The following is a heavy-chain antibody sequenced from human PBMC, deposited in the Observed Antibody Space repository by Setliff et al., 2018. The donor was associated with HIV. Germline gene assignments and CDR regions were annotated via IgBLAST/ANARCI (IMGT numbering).Heavy chain of an antibody. Sequence: GASVKVSCKVSGYTFTTYSIHWVRQAPGQRPEWMGWLRTGNGDTSYSESLQGRVTFTSDTSANALYLQMGGLRPDDTAVYYCARVRYTGGFDAFDVWGQGTGVTVSS. D-gene: IGHD2-8*02. J-gene: IGHJ3*01. CDR3: ARVRYTGGFDAFDV. CDR1: GYTFTTYS. V-gene: IGHV1-3*04. CDR2: LRTGNGDT.